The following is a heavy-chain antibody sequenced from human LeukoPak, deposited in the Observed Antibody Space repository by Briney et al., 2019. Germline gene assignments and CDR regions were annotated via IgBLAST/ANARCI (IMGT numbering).Heavy chain of an antibody. CDR3: AKDTSATVVTPGLHY. D-gene: IGHD4-23*01. Sequence: GGSLRLSCAASGFTFSSYGMHWVRQAPGKGLEWVAFIRYDGSNKYYADSVKGRFTISRDNSKNTLYLQMNSLRAEDTAVYYCAKDTSATVVTPGLHYWGQGTLVTVSP. CDR1: GFTFSSYG. V-gene: IGHV3-30*02. CDR2: IRYDGSNK. J-gene: IGHJ4*02.